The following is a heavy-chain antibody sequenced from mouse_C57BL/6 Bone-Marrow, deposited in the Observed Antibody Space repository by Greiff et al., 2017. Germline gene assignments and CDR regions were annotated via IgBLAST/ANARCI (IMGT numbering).Heavy chain of an antibody. CDR2: IYPGDGDT. CDR1: GYAFSSSW. V-gene: IGHV1-82*01. CDR3: ARALYYGSSYDDY. J-gene: IGHJ2*01. D-gene: IGHD1-1*01. Sequence: QVQLQQSGPELVKPGASVKISCKASGYAFSSSWINWVKQRPGKGLEWIGRIYPGDGDTNYNGKFKGKATLTADKSSSTAYMQLSSLTSEDSAVYFCARALYYGSSYDDYWGQGTTLTVSS.